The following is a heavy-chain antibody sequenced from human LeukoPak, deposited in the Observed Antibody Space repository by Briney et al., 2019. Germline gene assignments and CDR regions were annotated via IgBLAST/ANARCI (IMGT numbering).Heavy chain of an antibody. D-gene: IGHD3-16*01. V-gene: IGHV4-38-2*02. J-gene: IGHJ4*02. CDR3: AIRMLTLIY. CDR2: IYHSGST. CDR1: GYSISSGYY. Sequence: SETLSLTCTVSGYSISSGYYWGWIRQPPGKGLEWIGNIYHSGSTFYNPSLKSRVTISVDTSKNQFSLKLSSVTAADTAVYYCAIRMLTLIYWGQGTLVTVSS.